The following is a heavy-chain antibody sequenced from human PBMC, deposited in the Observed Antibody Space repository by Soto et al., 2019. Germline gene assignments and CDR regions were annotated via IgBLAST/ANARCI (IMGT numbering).Heavy chain of an antibody. CDR2: IYYIGST. V-gene: IGHV4-30-4*01. J-gene: IGHJ4*02. CDR3: ARDGLRFLEWSSY. D-gene: IGHD3-3*01. Sequence: SETLSLTGTVSGGSISSGDYYWSWIRQPPGKGLEWIGYIYYIGSTYYNPSLKSRVTISVDTSKNQFFLKLSSVTAADTAVYYCARDGLRFLEWSSYLGQGTLVTLSS. CDR1: GGSISSGDYY.